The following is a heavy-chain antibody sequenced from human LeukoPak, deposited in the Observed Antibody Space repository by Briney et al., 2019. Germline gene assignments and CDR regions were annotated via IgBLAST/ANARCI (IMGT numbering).Heavy chain of an antibody. Sequence: PGGSLRLSCAASGFTVSSNYMSWVRQAPGKGLEWVANIKQDGSEKYYVDSVKGRFTISRDNAKNSLYLQMNSLRAEDTAVYYCARESSSWYFDYWGQGTLVTVSS. J-gene: IGHJ4*02. CDR3: ARESSSWYFDY. V-gene: IGHV3-7*05. CDR2: IKQDGSEK. D-gene: IGHD6-13*01. CDR1: GFTVSSNY.